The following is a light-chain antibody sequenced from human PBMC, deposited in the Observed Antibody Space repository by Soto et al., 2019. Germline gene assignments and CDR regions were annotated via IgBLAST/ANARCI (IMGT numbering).Light chain of an antibody. CDR3: QQYNNWPLT. CDR1: QSVGSN. J-gene: IGKJ4*01. Sequence: IVMTQSPATLSVSPGERATLSCRASQSVGSNLAWYQQKPGQAPRLLIYGASTRATGMPARFSGSGSGTEFTLTISSLQSEDFAVYYCQQYNNWPLTFGGGTKVDIK. CDR2: GAS. V-gene: IGKV3-15*01.